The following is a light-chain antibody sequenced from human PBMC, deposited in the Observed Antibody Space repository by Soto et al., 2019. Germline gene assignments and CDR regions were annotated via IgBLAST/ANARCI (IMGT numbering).Light chain of an antibody. CDR3: QHYNSYSEE. Sequence: DIQMTQSPSTLSGSVGDRVTITCRASQTISSWLAWYQQKPGKVPKLLIYKASTLKSGVPSRFSGSGSGTEFTLTISSLQPDDFATYYCQHYNSYSEEFGQGTKV. J-gene: IGKJ1*01. V-gene: IGKV1-5*03. CDR1: QTISSW. CDR2: KAS.